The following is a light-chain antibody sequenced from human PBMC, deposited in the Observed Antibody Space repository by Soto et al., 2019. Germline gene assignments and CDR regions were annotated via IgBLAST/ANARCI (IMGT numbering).Light chain of an antibody. J-gene: IGKJ2*01. CDR2: DAS. CDR3: QQFDHLPMYT. CDR1: QDISNS. V-gene: IGKV1-33*01. Sequence: DIQMTQSPSSLSASVGDRVTITCQASQDISNSLNWYQQKPGTAPKLLIYDASTLEPGVPSRFSGSGSATDFTFTISSLQPEDIATYYCQQFDHLPMYTFGQGTKLESK.